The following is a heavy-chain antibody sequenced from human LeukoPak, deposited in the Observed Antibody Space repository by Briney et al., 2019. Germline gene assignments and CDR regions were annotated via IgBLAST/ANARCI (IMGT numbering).Heavy chain of an antibody. CDR3: ARHGWDYPSGTYYTFDP. CDR1: GDSISSGSYY. J-gene: IGHJ5*02. CDR2: IYSSGRI. D-gene: IGHD3-10*01. Sequence: NPSETLSLTCTVSGDSISSGSYYWSWIRQPAGKGLEWIGRIYSSGRINYNLSLKSRVTISVDTSKNQFSLRLSSVTATDTAMYYCARHGWDYPSGTYYTFDPWGQGTLVTVSS. V-gene: IGHV4-61*02.